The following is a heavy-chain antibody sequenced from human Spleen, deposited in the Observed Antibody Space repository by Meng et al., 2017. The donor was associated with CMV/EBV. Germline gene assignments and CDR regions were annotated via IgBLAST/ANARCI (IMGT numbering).Heavy chain of an antibody. J-gene: IGHJ6*02. Sequence: GGSLRLSCAASGFTFSDYYMSWIRQAPGKGLEWISYISSSGSTIYYADSVKGRFTISRDNAKNSLYLQMNSLRAEDTAVYYCARDRGYCSSTRCYWVVSPSSYGMDVWGQGTTVTVSS. D-gene: IGHD2-2*01. V-gene: IGHV3-11*04. CDR2: ISSSGSTI. CDR1: GFTFSDYY. CDR3: ARDRGYCSSTRCYWVVSPSSYGMDV.